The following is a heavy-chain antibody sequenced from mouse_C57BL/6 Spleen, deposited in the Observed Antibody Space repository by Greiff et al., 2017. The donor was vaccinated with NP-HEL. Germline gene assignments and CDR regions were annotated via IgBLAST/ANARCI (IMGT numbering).Heavy chain of an antibody. J-gene: IGHJ3*01. Sequence: QVQLQQPGAELVRPGSSEKLSCKASGYTFTSYWMHWVKQRPIQGLEWIGNIDPSDSETHYNQKFKDKATLTVDKSSSTAYMQLSSLTSEDSAVYYCARSTSLYPFAYWRQWTLVTVSA. CDR1: GYTFTSYW. D-gene: IGHD6-2*01. CDR3: ARSTSLYPFAY. CDR2: IDPSDSET. V-gene: IGHV1-52*01.